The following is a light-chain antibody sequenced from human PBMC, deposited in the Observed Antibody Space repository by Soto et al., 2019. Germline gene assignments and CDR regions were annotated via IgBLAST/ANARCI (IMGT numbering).Light chain of an antibody. CDR3: QQYGSSPYT. J-gene: IGKJ2*01. CDR1: QSVSSSY. V-gene: IGKV3-20*01. Sequence: EIVLTQSPGTLSLSPGERATLSCRASQSVSSSYLAWYQQKPGQAPRFLIYGASSRATGIPVRFSGSGSGTDFTLTISRLEPEDFAVYYCQQYGSSPYTFGQGTNLEIK. CDR2: GAS.